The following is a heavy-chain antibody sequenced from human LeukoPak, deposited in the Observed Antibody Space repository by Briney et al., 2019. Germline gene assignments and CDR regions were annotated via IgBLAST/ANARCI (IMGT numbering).Heavy chain of an antibody. J-gene: IGHJ5*02. V-gene: IGHV4-59*01. D-gene: IGHD5-24*01. CDR3: ARDASRDGYNRGYNWFDP. Sequence: SETLSLTCTVSGGSISSYYWSWIRQPPGKGLGWIGYIYYSGSTNHNPSLKSRVTISVDTSKNQFSLKLSAVTAADTAVYYCARDASRDGYNRGYNWFDPWGQGTLVTVSS. CDR2: IYYSGST. CDR1: GGSISSYY.